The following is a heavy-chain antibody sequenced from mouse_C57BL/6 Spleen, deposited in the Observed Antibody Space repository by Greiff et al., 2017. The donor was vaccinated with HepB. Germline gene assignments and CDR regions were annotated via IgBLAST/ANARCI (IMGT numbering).Heavy chain of an antibody. Sequence: DVKLQESGGGLVKPGGSLKLSCAASGFTFSDYGMHWVRQAPEKGLEWVAYISSGSSTIYYADTVKGRFTLSRDNAKNTLFLQITSLRSEDTAMYYCARSMIHWYFDVWGTGTTVTVSS. D-gene: IGHD2-4*01. CDR1: GFTFSDYG. CDR2: ISSGSSTI. J-gene: IGHJ1*03. V-gene: IGHV5-17*01. CDR3: ARSMIHWYFDV.